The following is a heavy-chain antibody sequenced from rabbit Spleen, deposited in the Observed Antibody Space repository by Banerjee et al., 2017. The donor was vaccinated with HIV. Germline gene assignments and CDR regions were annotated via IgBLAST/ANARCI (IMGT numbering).Heavy chain of an antibody. D-gene: IGHD8-1*01. Sequence: QSLEESGGDLVKPGASLTLTCTASGFPFSNKAVMCWVRQAPGKGLEWIACIYTGGSGSTAYASWAKGRFTISKTSSTTVTLQLNSLTAADTATYFCARDTGTSFSTYGMDLWGPGTLVTVS. CDR2: IYTGGSGST. J-gene: IGHJ6*01. CDR3: ARDTGTSFSTYGMDL. CDR1: GFPFSNKAV. V-gene: IGHV1S40*01.